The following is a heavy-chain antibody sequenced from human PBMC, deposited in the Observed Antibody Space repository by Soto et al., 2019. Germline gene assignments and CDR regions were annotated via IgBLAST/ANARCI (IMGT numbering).Heavy chain of an antibody. D-gene: IGHD3-16*01. Sequence: QVQLVQSGSEVRKPGASVTVSCKASGYTFTDYYIQWVRQAPGQGLEYMGWISPKSGGEAHAQKFRGRVTMTRDTSVNSAYLHLSSLTSDDTAVYFCARATRPSVRTSLVRYNWFDTWGQGTLVTVSA. J-gene: IGHJ5*02. V-gene: IGHV1-2*02. CDR1: GYTFTDYY. CDR2: ISPKSGGE. CDR3: ARATRPSVRTSLVRYNWFDT.